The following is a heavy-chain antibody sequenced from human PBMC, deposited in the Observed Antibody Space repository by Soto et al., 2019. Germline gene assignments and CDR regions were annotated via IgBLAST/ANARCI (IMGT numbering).Heavy chain of an antibody. V-gene: IGHV1-69*12. Sequence: QVQLVKSGAEVKKPGSSVKVSCKASGGSLSNYGISWMRQAPGQGLEWMGAIIPVFGTPNYAQKFQDRVTITADESTTTVYMEVRSLTSEDTAVYYCARGDATKIVVTTYYAMDVWGQGTTVTVSS. D-gene: IGHD3-22*01. J-gene: IGHJ6*02. CDR2: IIPVFGTP. CDR1: GGSLSNYG. CDR3: ARGDATKIVVTTYYAMDV.